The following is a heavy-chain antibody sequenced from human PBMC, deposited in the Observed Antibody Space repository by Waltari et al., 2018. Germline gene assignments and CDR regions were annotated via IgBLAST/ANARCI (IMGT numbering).Heavy chain of an antibody. V-gene: IGHV3-30*18. CDR3: AKPGRIAARPRRYYYYGMDV. CDR1: GFTFSSYG. D-gene: IGHD6-6*01. J-gene: IGHJ6*02. CDR2: ISYDGSNK. Sequence: QVQLVESGGGVVQPGRSLRLSCAASGFTFSSYGMHWVRPAPVKGLEWVAVISYDGSNKYYADSVKGRFTISRDNSKNTLYLQMNSLRAEDTAVYYCAKPGRIAARPRRYYYYGMDVWGQGTTVTVSS.